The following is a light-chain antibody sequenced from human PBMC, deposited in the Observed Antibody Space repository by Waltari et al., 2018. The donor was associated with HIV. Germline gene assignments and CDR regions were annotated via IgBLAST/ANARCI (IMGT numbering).Light chain of an antibody. V-gene: IGLV2-23*02. CDR1: SSDFGSYNL. CDR2: EVS. Sequence: QSALTQPASVSGSPGQSITISCTGTSSDFGSYNLVSWYQQHPGKAPTRMIYEVSKRPSGVSDRFSGSKSGNTASLTISGLQAEDEADYHCCSYAGSGGPVVFGGGTKLTVL. J-gene: IGLJ2*01. CDR3: CSYAGSGGPVV.